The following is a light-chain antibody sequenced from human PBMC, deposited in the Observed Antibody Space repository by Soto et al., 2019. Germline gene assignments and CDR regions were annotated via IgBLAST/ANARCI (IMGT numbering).Light chain of an antibody. Sequence: DIQMTQSPSTLSASVGDRVTITCRASQSISTWLAWYQQKPGKAPMLLIYDAASLDSGVPSRFSGSGSGTEFTLTSSSLQPEDFATYFCQQYNSYSGTFGQGTKVEVK. CDR1: QSISTW. CDR3: QQYNSYSGT. CDR2: DAA. J-gene: IGKJ1*01. V-gene: IGKV1-5*01.